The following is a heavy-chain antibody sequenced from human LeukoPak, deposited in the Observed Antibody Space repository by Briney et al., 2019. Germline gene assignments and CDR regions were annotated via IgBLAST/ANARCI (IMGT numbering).Heavy chain of an antibody. CDR2: IYYGGTT. J-gene: IGHJ4*02. CDR3: ARTRPKYSSSWYADYFDY. Sequence: SETLSLTCTVSGGSVSSNNDYWSWIRQSPGKGLEWIGYIYYGGTTNYNPSLKSRVTISVDTSENQFSLKLSSVTVADTAVYFCARTRPKYSSSWYADYFDYWGQGTLVTVSS. V-gene: IGHV4-61*01. D-gene: IGHD6-13*01. CDR1: GGSVSSNNDY.